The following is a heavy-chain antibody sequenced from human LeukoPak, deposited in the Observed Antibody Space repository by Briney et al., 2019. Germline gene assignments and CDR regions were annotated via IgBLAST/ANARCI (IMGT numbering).Heavy chain of an antibody. J-gene: IGHJ4*02. CDR2: IYPGDSET. D-gene: IGHD3-10*01. Sequence: GESLKISCKGSGYSFTRYWIGWVRQMPGKGLEWMGIIYPGDSETRYSPSFQGQVTISADKSISTAYLQWSNLKASDTAVYYCARSSYYYGSGSPDYWGQGTVVTVSS. V-gene: IGHV5-51*01. CDR3: ARSSYYYGSGSPDY. CDR1: GYSFTRYW.